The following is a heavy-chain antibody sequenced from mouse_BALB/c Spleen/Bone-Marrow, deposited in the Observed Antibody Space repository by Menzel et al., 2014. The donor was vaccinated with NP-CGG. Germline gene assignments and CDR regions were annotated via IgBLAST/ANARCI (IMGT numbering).Heavy chain of an antibody. CDR3: ARDHFYSGNFEFAY. CDR1: GYTFTSYW. CDR2: IDPSDSYT. D-gene: IGHD2-1*01. V-gene: IGHV1-69*02. Sequence: QVQLQQSGAELVKPGASVKLSCKASGYTFTSYWMHWVKQRPGQGLEWIGEIDPSDSYTNYNQKFKDKATLTVDKSSSTAYIQLSSLTSEDSAAYYCARDHFYSGNFEFAYWGQGTLVTVSA. J-gene: IGHJ3*01.